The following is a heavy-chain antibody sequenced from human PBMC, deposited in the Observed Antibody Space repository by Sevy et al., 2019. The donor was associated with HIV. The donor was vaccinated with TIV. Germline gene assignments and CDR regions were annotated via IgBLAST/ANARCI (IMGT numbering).Heavy chain of an antibody. D-gene: IGHD4-17*01. V-gene: IGHV3-33*01. CDR3: ARDLEFYDYGDYGPAFMPDY. J-gene: IGHJ4*02. CDR1: GFTFSTYD. CDR2: IWFDGSNT. Sequence: GGSLRLSCAASGFTFSTYDMHWVRQAPGKGLEWVALIWFDGSNTYYADSVKGRFTISRDIAKNTLHLQMNGLRAEDTAVYYCARDLEFYDYGDYGPAFMPDYWGQGTLVTVSS.